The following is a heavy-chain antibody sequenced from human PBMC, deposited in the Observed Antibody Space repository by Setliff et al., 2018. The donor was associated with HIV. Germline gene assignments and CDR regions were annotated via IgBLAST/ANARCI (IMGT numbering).Heavy chain of an antibody. V-gene: IGHV4-59*11. D-gene: IGHD1-26*01. J-gene: IGHJ3*01. CDR2: ISYSEYT. CDR3: ARDHNSGTLHAFDL. CDR1: GDPINSHY. Sequence: KPSETLSLTCTVSGDPINSHYWSWIRQPPREGLEWIGHISYSEYTNYNPSLKSRVTVSLDTSKKHFSLDLYSVTAADTAVYYCARDHNSGTLHAFDLWGQGTKVTVSS.